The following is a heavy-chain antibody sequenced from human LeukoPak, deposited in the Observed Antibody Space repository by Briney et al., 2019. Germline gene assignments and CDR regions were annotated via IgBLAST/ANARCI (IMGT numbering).Heavy chain of an antibody. D-gene: IGHD2-21*02. CDR3: ARDQPLLLFDY. CDR2: INHSGST. CDR1: GGSFSGYY. V-gene: IGHV4-34*01. Sequence: SETLSLTCAVYGGSFSGYYWSWIRQPPGKGLEWIGEINHSGSTNYNPSLKSRVTISVDTSKNQFSLKLSSVTAADTAVYYCARDQPLLLFDYWGQGTLVTVSS. J-gene: IGHJ4*02.